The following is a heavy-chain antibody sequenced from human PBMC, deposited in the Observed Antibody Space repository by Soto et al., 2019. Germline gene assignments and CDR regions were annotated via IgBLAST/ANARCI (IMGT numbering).Heavy chain of an antibody. Sequence: SETLSLTCTVSGGSVSSGSYYWSWIRQPPGKGLEWIGYIYYSGSTNYNPSLKSQVTISVDTSKNQFSLKLSSVTAADTAVYYCARVPFGGVIVQGYFDYWGQGTLVTVSS. CDR2: IYYSGST. CDR1: GGSVSSGSYY. CDR3: ARVPFGGVIVQGYFDY. J-gene: IGHJ4*02. V-gene: IGHV4-61*01. D-gene: IGHD3-16*02.